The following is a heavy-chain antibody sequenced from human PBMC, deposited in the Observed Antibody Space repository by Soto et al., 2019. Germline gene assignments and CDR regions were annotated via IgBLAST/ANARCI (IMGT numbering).Heavy chain of an antibody. D-gene: IGHD6-13*01. J-gene: IGHJ6*02. V-gene: IGHV1-46*01. CDR2: INPSGGST. CDR3: AKDLEQQLGRYHYGMDV. CDR1: GYTFTSYY. Sequence: ASVKVSCKASGYTFTSYYMHWVRQAPGQGLEWMGIINPSGGSTSYAQKFQGRVTMTRDTSTSTVYMELSSLRSEDTAIYYCAKDLEQQLGRYHYGMDVWGQGTTVTVSS.